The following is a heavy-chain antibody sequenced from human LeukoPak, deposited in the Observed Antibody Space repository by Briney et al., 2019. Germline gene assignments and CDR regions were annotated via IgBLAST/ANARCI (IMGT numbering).Heavy chain of an antibody. V-gene: IGHV1-69*02. CDR1: GGTFSSYT. Sequence: SVKVSCKASGGTFSSYTISWVRQAPGQGLEWMGRIIPILGIANYAQKFQGRVTITADKSTSTAYMELSSLRSEDTAVYYCAISYYYDSSDYYLLLSDYWGQGTLVTVSS. J-gene: IGHJ4*02. D-gene: IGHD3-22*01. CDR2: IIPILGIA. CDR3: AISYYYDSSDYYLLLSDY.